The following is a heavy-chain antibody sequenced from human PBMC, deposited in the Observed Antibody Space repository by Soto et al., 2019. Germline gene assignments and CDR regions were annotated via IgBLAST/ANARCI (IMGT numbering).Heavy chain of an antibody. CDR3: AKEASDYYGSGSPNWFDP. D-gene: IGHD3-10*01. V-gene: IGHV3-9*01. J-gene: IGHJ5*02. Sequence: GGSLRLSCAASGFTLDDYAIHWVRQAPGKGLEWVSGISWNSGSIGYADSVKGRFTISRDNAKNSLYLQMNSLRAEDTALYYCAKEASDYYGSGSPNWFDPWGQGTLVTVSS. CDR2: ISWNSGSI. CDR1: GFTLDDYA.